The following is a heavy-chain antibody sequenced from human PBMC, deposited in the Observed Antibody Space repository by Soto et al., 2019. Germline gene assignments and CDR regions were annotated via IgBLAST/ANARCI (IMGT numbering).Heavy chain of an antibody. V-gene: IGHV4-59*01. CDR3: AISIGSSGYYRWFDP. Sequence: SETLSLTCTVSGGSITTYYWSWIRQPPGKGLECIGYIYYTGSTNYNPSLKSRVTISVDTSKNQFSLKLSSVTAADTAVYYCAISIGSSGYYRWFDPWGQGTLVTVSS. J-gene: IGHJ5*02. D-gene: IGHD3-22*01. CDR1: GGSITTYY. CDR2: IYYTGST.